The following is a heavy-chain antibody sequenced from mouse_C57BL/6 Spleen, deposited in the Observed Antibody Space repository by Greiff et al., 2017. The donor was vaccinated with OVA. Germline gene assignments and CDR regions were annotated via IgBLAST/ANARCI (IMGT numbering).Heavy chain of an antibody. CDR2: VNPYNGDT. Sequence: EVKLMESGPELVKPGDSVKISCKASGYSFTGYFMNWVMQSHGKSLEWIGRVNPYNGDTFYNQKFKGKATLTVDKSSSTAHMELRSLTSEDSAVYYCARLPNYYGSSHWYFDVWGTGTTVTVSS. D-gene: IGHD1-1*01. J-gene: IGHJ1*03. CDR3: ARLPNYYGSSHWYFDV. CDR1: GYSFTGYF. V-gene: IGHV1-20*01.